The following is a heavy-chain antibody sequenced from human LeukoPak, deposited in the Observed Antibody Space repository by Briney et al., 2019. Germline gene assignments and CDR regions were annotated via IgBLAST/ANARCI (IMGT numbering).Heavy chain of an antibody. V-gene: IGHV4-39*07. CDR3: ARVFSGSWPFDY. J-gene: IGHJ4*02. D-gene: IGHD1-26*01. CDR1: GGSISSSSYY. CDR2: IYHSGST. Sequence: SETLSLTCTVSGGSISSSSYYWGWIRQPPGKGLEWIGSIYHSGSTYYNPSLKSRVTISVDTSKNQFSLKLSSVTAADTAVYYCARVFSGSWPFDYWGQGTLVTVSS.